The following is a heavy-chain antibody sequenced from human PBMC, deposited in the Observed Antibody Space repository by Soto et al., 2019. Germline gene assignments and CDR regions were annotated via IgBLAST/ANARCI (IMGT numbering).Heavy chain of an antibody. J-gene: IGHJ5*02. CDR1: GFTFSSYG. CDR3: ARDLDHYYDSSGYSPGFDP. D-gene: IGHD3-22*01. Sequence: QVQLVESGGGVVQPGRSLRLSCAASGFTFSSYGMHWVRQAPGKGLEWVAVIWYDGSNKYYADSVKGRFTISRDNSKNPLYLQMNSLRAEDTAVYYCARDLDHYYDSSGYSPGFDPWGQGTLVTVSS. CDR2: IWYDGSNK. V-gene: IGHV3-33*01.